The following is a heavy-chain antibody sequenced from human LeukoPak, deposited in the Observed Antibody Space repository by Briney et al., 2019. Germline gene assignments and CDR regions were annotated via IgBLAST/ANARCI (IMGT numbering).Heavy chain of an antibody. D-gene: IGHD6-13*01. Sequence: GESLKISCKGSGYSFTSYWIGWVRQMPGKSLEWMGIIYPCDSETRYSPSFVGQGIISADKTISTAYLLWSSLKASDTAIYYCARRAVAAADYWGQGTLVTVSS. J-gene: IGHJ4*02. CDR2: IYPCDSET. CDR1: GYSFTSYW. V-gene: IGHV5-51*01. CDR3: ARRAVAAADY.